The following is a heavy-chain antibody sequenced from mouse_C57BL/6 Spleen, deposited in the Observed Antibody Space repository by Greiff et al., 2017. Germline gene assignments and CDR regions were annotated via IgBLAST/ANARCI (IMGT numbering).Heavy chain of an antibody. J-gene: IGHJ1*03. Sequence: QVQLQQSGAELVRPGASVTLSCKASGYTFTDYEMHWVKQTPVHGLEWIGAIDPETGGTAYNQKFKGKAILTADKSSSTAYMELRSLTSEDSAVYYCTRRKGLNYGSSYGYFDVWGTGTTVTVSS. CDR3: TRRKGLNYGSSYGYFDV. V-gene: IGHV1-15*01. CDR1: GYTFTDYE. CDR2: IDPETGGT. D-gene: IGHD1-1*01.